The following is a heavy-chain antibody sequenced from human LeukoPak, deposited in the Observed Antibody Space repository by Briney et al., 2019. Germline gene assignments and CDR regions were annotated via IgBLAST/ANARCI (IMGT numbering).Heavy chain of an antibody. CDR2: IFSSSTYI. J-gene: IGHJ4*02. D-gene: IGHD5-18*01. V-gene: IGHV3-21*01. CDR1: GFAFNTYS. CDR3: ARDVTPLQLWFCTDY. Sequence: GGSLRLSCAASGFAFNTYSMNWVRQAPGKGLEWVSFIFSSSTYIYYTDSVKGRFTISRDNARNSLYLQMNSLRAEDTAVYYCARDVTPLQLWFCTDYWGQGTLVTVSS.